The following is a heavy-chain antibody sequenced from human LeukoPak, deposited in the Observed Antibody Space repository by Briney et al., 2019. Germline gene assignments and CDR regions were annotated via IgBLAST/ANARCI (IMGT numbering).Heavy chain of an antibody. Sequence: GASVKVSCKASGGTFSSYAISWVRQAPGQGLEWTGGIIPIFGTANYAQKFQGRVTITADESTSTAYMELSSLRSEDTAVYYCARAELLTPTQWLDPWGQGTLVTVSS. D-gene: IGHD2-21*02. CDR2: IIPIFGTA. CDR1: GGTFSSYA. V-gene: IGHV1-69*13. J-gene: IGHJ5*02. CDR3: ARAELLTPTQWLDP.